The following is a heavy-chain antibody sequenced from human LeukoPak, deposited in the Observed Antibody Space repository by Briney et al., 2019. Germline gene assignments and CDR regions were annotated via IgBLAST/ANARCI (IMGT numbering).Heavy chain of an antibody. J-gene: IGHJ4*02. CDR2: IQYDGNKR. Sequence: PGGSLRLSCAASTFTFSSYGMHWVRQAPGKGREWVAFIQYDGNKRYYADSVKGRFTISRDNSKNTLYLQMNSLRPEDTAIYYCANTMYSSAWSPFDYWGRGTLVTVSS. CDR3: ANTMYSSAWSPFDY. V-gene: IGHV3-30*02. CDR1: TFTFSSYG. D-gene: IGHD6-19*01.